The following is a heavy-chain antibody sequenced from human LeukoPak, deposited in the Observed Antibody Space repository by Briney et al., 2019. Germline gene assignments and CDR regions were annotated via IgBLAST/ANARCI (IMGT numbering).Heavy chain of an antibody. CDR2: ISSSSSYI. CDR3: ASGRGYYDSSGYWGY. D-gene: IGHD3-22*01. J-gene: IGHJ4*02. V-gene: IGHV3-21*01. Sequence: GGSLRLSCAASGFTFSSYSMNWVRQAPGKGPEWVSSISSSSSYIYYADSVKGRFTISRDNAKNSLYLQMNSLRAEDTAVYYCASGRGYYDSSGYWGYWGQGTLVTVSS. CDR1: GFTFSSYS.